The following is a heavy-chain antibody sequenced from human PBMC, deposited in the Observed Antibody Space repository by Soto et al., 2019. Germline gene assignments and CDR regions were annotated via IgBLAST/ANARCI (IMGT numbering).Heavy chain of an antibody. CDR3: ARDRLRYFDWLEQTNYYYYYGMDV. CDR1: GFTFSSYS. V-gene: IGHV3-21*01. CDR2: ISSSSSYI. J-gene: IGHJ6*02. D-gene: IGHD3-9*01. Sequence: GVSLRLSCAASGFTFSSYSMNWVRQAPGKGLEWVSSISSSSSYIYYADSVKGRFTISRDNAKNSLYLQMNSLRAEDTAVYYCARDRLRYFDWLEQTNYYYYYGMDVWGQGTTVTVSS.